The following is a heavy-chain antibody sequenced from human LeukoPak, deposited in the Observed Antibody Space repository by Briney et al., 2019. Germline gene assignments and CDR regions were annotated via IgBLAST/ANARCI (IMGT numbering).Heavy chain of an antibody. V-gene: IGHV4-30-2*01. CDR1: GGSISSDGYS. CDR2: IYHSGST. D-gene: IGHD6-13*01. CDR3: ARWSSSWSRGVDY. J-gene: IGHJ4*02. Sequence: PSETLSLTCAVSGGSISSDGYSWSWIRQPPGKGLEWIGYIYHSGSTNYNPSLKSRVTISVDTSKNQFSLKLSSVTAADTAVYYCARWSSSWSRGVDYWGQGTLVTVSS.